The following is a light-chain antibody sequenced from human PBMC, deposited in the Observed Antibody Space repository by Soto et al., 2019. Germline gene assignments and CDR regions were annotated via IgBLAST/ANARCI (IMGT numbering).Light chain of an antibody. CDR1: QGISSY. J-gene: IGKJ1*01. CDR3: QHYNSYSEA. Sequence: IQMTQSPSTLSGSVGDRVTITCRASQGISSYLAWYQQKPGKAPKLLIYAASTLQSGVPSRFSGSGSGTEFTLTISSLQPDDFATYYCQHYNSYSEAFGQRTKVDIK. V-gene: IGKV1-5*01. CDR2: AAS.